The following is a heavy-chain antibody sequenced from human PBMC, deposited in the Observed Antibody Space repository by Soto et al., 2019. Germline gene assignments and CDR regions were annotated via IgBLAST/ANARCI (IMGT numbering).Heavy chain of an antibody. Sequence: GGPLRLSCAASGFNFNRFGMHWVRQAPGKGLEWVAVISYDGSNKYYADSVKGRFTISRDNSQNTLYLQMNSLRPEDTAMYYCAKAVDISVRGVPPSDCWGQGTLVTVSS. J-gene: IGHJ4*02. CDR3: AKAVDISVRGVPPSDC. D-gene: IGHD3-10*02. V-gene: IGHV3-30*18. CDR2: ISYDGSNK. CDR1: GFNFNRFG.